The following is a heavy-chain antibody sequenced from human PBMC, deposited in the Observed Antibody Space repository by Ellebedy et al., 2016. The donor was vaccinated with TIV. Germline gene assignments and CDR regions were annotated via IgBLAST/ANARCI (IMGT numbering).Heavy chain of an antibody. J-gene: IGHJ4*02. CDR2: INAGNGNT. CDR3: ARATPHSGSYWPLGY. Sequence: AASVKVSCKASGYTFTSYAMHWVRQAPGQRLEWMGWINAGNGNTKYSQKFQGRVTFTADTSTYTAYMELSSLRSEDTAIYYCARATPHSGSYWPLGYWGQGTLVTVSS. CDR1: GYTFTSYA. V-gene: IGHV1-3*01. D-gene: IGHD1-26*01.